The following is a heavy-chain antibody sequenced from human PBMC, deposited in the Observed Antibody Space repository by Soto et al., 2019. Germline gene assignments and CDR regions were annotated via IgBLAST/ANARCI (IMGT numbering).Heavy chain of an antibody. J-gene: IGHJ4*02. Sequence: PGGSLRLSCAASGFTFSSYAMSWVRQAPGKGLEWVSAISGSGGSTYYADSVKGRFTISRDNSKNTLYLQMNSLRAEDTAVYYCAKDYYDILTGYYIFDYWGQGTLVTVSS. CDR3: AKDYYDILTGYYIFDY. CDR2: ISGSGGST. V-gene: IGHV3-23*01. CDR1: GFTFSSYA. D-gene: IGHD3-9*01.